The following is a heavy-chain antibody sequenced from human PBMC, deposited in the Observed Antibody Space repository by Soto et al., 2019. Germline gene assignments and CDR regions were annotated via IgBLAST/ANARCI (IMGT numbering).Heavy chain of an antibody. V-gene: IGHV1-18*04. D-gene: IGHD6-19*01. CDR3: ARVWGIAVAGTGYFDY. CDR1: GYTFTSYG. Sequence: ASVKVSCKASGYTFTSYGISWVRQAPGQGLEWMGWISAYNGNTNYAQKLQGRVTMTTDTSTSTAYMELRSLRSDDTAVYYCARVWGIAVAGTGYFDYWGQGTLVTVSS. J-gene: IGHJ4*02. CDR2: ISAYNGNT.